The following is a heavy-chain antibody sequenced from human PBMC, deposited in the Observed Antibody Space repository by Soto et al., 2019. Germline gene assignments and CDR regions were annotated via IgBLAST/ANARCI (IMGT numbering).Heavy chain of an antibody. V-gene: IGHV3-33*01. D-gene: IGHD6-19*01. J-gene: IGHJ4*02. Sequence: QVQLVESGGGVVQPGRSLRLSCAASGFTFSSYGMHWVRQAPGKGLEWVAVIWYDGSNKYYADSVKGRFTISRDNSKNTLCLQMNSLRAEDTAVYYCASAGAVAGTMPFDYWGQGTLVTVSS. CDR3: ASAGAVAGTMPFDY. CDR1: GFTFSSYG. CDR2: IWYDGSNK.